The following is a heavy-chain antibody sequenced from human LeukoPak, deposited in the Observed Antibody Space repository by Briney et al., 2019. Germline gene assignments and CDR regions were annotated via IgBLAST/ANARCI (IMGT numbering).Heavy chain of an antibody. D-gene: IGHD2-2*01. V-gene: IGHV3-74*01. CDR1: GFTFSSNW. J-gene: IGHJ5*02. Sequence: AESPRLSCAASGFTFSSNWMHWVRQAPGKGLVWVSRISSDGISTTYADSVKGRFTTSRDNAKNTLYLQMNSLRVEHTAVYCCASFLCPTCSWGQGTLVTVSS. CDR2: ISSDGIST. CDR3: ASFLCPTCS.